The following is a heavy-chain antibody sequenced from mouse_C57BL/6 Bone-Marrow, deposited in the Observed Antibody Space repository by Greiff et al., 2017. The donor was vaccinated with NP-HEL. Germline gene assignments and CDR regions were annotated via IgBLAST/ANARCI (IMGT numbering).Heavy chain of an antibody. V-gene: IGHV3-6*01. CDR3: ARALFDGQDY. CDR2: ISYDGSN. D-gene: IGHD2-3*01. CDR1: GYSITSGYY. J-gene: IGHJ4*01. Sequence: EVQLQQSGPGLVKPSQSLSLTCSVTGYSITSGYYWNWIRQFPGNKLEWMGYISYDGSNNYNPSLKNRISITRDTSKNQFFLKLNSVTTEDTATYYCARALFDGQDYWGQGTSVTVSS.